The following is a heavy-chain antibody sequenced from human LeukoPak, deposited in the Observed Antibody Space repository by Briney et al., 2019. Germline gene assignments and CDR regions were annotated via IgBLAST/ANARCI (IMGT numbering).Heavy chain of an antibody. J-gene: IGHJ4*02. D-gene: IGHD3-22*01. Sequence: PSETLSLTCAVYGGSFSAYYWSWIRQSPGKGLEWIGEINHSGSTNYNPSLKSRVTISVDTSKNQFSLKLTSVTAADTAVYYCARGYYYDSSGHYYDNDWGQGTLVTVSS. V-gene: IGHV4-34*01. CDR2: INHSGST. CDR1: GGSFSAYY. CDR3: ARGYYYDSSGHYYDND.